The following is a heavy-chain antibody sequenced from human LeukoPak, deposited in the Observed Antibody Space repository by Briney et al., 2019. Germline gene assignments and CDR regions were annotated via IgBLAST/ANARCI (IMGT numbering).Heavy chain of an antibody. J-gene: IGHJ5*02. CDR2: IYASGST. CDR1: GGSITSYY. CDR3: ARGDRAVAGAWGWFDP. Sequence: SETLSLTCTVSGGSITSYYWSWIRQPAGKGPEWIGRIYASGSTNYNPSLKSRVTMSVDTSKNQFSLRLNSVTAADTAVYHCARGDRAVAGAWGWFDPWGQGTLVTVSS. D-gene: IGHD6-19*01. V-gene: IGHV4-4*07.